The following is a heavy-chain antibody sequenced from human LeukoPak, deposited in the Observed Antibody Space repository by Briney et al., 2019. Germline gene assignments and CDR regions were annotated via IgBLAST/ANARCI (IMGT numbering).Heavy chain of an antibody. J-gene: IGHJ5*02. CDR3: ARDVHGDYGSGWFDP. Sequence: GGSVKVSCKASGGTFARYAINWVRQAPGQGLEWMGRIIPIFPTGNYAQKFQGRVTITKDESTRTVYLELTSLTSDDTAVYYCARDVHGDYGSGWFDPWGQGTLVSVSS. D-gene: IGHD4-17*01. V-gene: IGHV1-69*05. CDR2: IIPIFPTG. CDR1: GGTFARYA.